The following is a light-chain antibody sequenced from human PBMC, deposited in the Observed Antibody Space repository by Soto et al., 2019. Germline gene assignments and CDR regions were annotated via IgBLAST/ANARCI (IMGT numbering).Light chain of an antibody. Sequence: QSVLTQPPSVSGAPGQRVTISCTGSSSNIGAGYDVHWYQQLPGTAPKLLIYGNSNRPSGVPDRFSGSKSGTSASLAITGLRAEDEADYYCQSYDSSLSGVVLGGGTKVTVL. CDR2: GNS. CDR3: QSYDSSLSGVV. V-gene: IGLV1-40*01. J-gene: IGLJ2*01. CDR1: SSNIGAGYD.